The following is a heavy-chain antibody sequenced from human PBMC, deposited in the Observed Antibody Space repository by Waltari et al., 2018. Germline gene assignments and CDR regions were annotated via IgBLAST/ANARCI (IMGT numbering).Heavy chain of an antibody. CDR1: GYTFTSYY. D-gene: IGHD6-13*01. V-gene: IGHV1-46*03. CDR2: INPSGGST. Sequence: QVQLVQSGAEVKKPGASVKVSCKASGYTFTSYYMHWVRQAPGQGLEWMGIINPSGGSTSYEQKFQGRVTMTRDTSTSTVYMELSSLRSEDTAVYYCARVRAKTAAGHYYYYYGMDVWGQGTTVTVSS. CDR3: ARVRAKTAAGHYYYYYGMDV. J-gene: IGHJ6*02.